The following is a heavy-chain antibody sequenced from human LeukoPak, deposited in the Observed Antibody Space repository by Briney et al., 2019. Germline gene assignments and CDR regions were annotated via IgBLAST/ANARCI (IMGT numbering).Heavy chain of an antibody. D-gene: IGHD3-3*01. CDR3: ARDRTEDVLRFLEWLPQNGNWFDP. CDR2: INTNTGNP. V-gene: IGHV7-4-1*02. CDR1: GYTFTTYA. J-gene: IGHJ5*02. Sequence: ASVKVSCKASGYTFTTYAMNWVRQAPGQGLEWMGWINTNTGNPTYAQGFTGRFVFSLDTSVSTAYLQISSLKAEDTAVYYCARDRTEDVLRFLEWLPQNGNWFDPWGQGTLVTVSS.